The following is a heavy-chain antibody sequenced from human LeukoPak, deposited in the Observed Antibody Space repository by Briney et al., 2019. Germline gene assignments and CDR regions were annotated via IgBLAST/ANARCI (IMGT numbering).Heavy chain of an antibody. J-gene: IGHJ4*02. CDR2: IYYSGST. D-gene: IGHD3-3*01. V-gene: IGHV4-39*01. Sequence: KPSENLSLTCPVSGGSISSSRYYWGWIRQPPGKGLGWIGSIYYSGSTYYNPSLKSRVTISVGTSKNQFSLKLSSVTAADTAVYYCARLRWSGYYPFDYWGQGTLVTVSS. CDR3: ARLRWSGYYPFDY. CDR1: GGSISSSRYY.